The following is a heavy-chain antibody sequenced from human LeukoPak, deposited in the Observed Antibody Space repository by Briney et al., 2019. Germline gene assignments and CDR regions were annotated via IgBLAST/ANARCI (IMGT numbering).Heavy chain of an antibody. CDR2: ISSSSSYI. CDR1: GFTFSSYS. Sequence: PGGSLRLSCAASGFTFSSYSMDWVRQAPGKGLEWVSSISSSSSYIYYADSVKGRFTISRDNAKNSLYLQMNSLRAEDTAVYYCARGRGYYDSSGYFDYWGRGTLVTVSS. J-gene: IGHJ4*02. D-gene: IGHD3-22*01. V-gene: IGHV3-21*01. CDR3: ARGRGYYDSSGYFDY.